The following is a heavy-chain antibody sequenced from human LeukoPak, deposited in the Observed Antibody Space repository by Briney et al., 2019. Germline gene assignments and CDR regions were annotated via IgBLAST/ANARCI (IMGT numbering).Heavy chain of an antibody. V-gene: IGHV4-59*08. Sequence: PSETLSLTCTVSGGSISSYYWSWIRQPPGKGLEWIGYIYYSGSTNYNPSLKSRVTISVDTSKSQFSLKLSSVTAADTAMYYCARAYTACDYCGMDVWGQGTTVTVS. J-gene: IGHJ6*02. D-gene: IGHD1-14*01. CDR2: IYYSGST. CDR3: ARAYTACDYCGMDV. CDR1: GGSISSYY.